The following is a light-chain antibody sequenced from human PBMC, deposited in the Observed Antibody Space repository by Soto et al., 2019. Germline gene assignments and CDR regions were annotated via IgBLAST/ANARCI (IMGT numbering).Light chain of an antibody. CDR3: HSYDSSRSGVV. CDR1: RSNIGAGFD. V-gene: IGLV1-40*01. CDR2: ANN. J-gene: IGLJ2*01. Sequence: QSVLTQPPSVSGAPGQRVTISCTGSRSNIGAGFDVHWYQHLPGTAPRLLIYANNNRPSGVPDRFSGSMSGSSASLAITGLRPEDEADYYCHSYDSSRSGVVFGGGTKLTVL.